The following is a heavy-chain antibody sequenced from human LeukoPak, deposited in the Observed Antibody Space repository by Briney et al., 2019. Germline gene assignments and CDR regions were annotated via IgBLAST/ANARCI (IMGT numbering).Heavy chain of an antibody. J-gene: IGHJ4*02. D-gene: IGHD3-10*01. CDR2: IGRDGRVT. CDR3: AKAGITMVRGVTSVDY. CDR1: GFNFYRFT. Sequence: PGGSLRLSCTASGFNFYRFTMHWVRQSPGKGLEWVSFIGRDGRVTSYADSVKGRFTISRDNAKNSLYLQMNSLRAEDTAVYYCAKAGITMVRGVTSVDYWGQGILVTVSS. V-gene: IGHV3-43*01.